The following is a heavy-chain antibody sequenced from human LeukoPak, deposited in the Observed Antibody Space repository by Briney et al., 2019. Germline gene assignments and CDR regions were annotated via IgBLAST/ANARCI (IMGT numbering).Heavy chain of an antibody. V-gene: IGHV3-23*01. CDR2: ISGSGGST. D-gene: IGHD3-10*01. Sequence: TGGSLRLSCAASGFTFSSYAMSWVRQAPGKGLEWVSAISGSGGSTYYADSVKGRFTISRDNSKNTLYLQMNSLRAEDTAVYYCAKVGRKYYYGSGSLLGNDYRGQGTLVTVSS. J-gene: IGHJ4*02. CDR1: GFTFSSYA. CDR3: AKVGRKYYYGSGSLLGNDY.